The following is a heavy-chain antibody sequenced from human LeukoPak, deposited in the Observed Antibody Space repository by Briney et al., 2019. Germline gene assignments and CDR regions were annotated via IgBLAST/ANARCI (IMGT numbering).Heavy chain of an antibody. V-gene: IGHV3-23*01. CDR3: GKTTVGYSSGQRPAWPVDY. CDR1: GFTFGSHA. Sequence: GGSLRLSCEASGFTFGSHAMYWVRQAPGKGLEWVAGIFGSGGSPHYADPVKGRFTISRDNSRNTVYLQINSLRAEDTAVYYCGKTTVGYSSGQRPAWPVDYWGQGTLVTVSS. J-gene: IGHJ4*02. CDR2: IFGSGGSP. D-gene: IGHD5-18*01.